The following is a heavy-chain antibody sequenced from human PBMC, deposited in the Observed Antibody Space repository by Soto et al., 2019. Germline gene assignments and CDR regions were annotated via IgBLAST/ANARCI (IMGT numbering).Heavy chain of an antibody. Sequence: SETLSLTCTVSGGSISSYYWSWIRQPPGKGLEWIGYIYYSGSTNYNPSLKSRVTISVDTSKNQFSLKLSSVTAADTAVYYCATLQYYDGYYFDYWGQGTLVTVSS. CDR2: IYYSGST. D-gene: IGHD3-22*01. CDR1: GGSISSYY. J-gene: IGHJ4*02. V-gene: IGHV4-59*01. CDR3: ATLQYYDGYYFDY.